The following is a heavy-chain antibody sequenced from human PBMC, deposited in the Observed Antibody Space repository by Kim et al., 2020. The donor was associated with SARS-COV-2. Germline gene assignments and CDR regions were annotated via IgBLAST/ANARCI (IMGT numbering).Heavy chain of an antibody. D-gene: IGHD3-9*01. CDR2: IKQDGSEK. CDR3: ARVPYRMNYDILTGYQVLLYYGMDV. Sequence: GGSLRLSCAASGFTFSSYWMSWVRQAPGKGLEWVANIKQDGSEKYYVDSVKGRFTISRDNAKNSLYLQMNSLRAEDTAVYYCARVPYRMNYDILTGYQVLLYYGMDVWGQGTTVTVSS. CDR1: GFTFSSYW. V-gene: IGHV3-7*01. J-gene: IGHJ6*02.